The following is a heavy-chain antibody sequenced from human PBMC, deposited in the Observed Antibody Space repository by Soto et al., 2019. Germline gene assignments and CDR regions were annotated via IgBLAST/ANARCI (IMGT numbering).Heavy chain of an antibody. J-gene: IGHJ3*01. CDR1: GFTFNRYA. CDR2: ISASGGST. Sequence: WGSLRLSCTASGFTFNRYAMGWFRQSAGKGLQWVAGISASGGSTYYGPSVKGRFTISRDSSKNTLHLQIDSLRGEDTAIYYCAKATTYSYDTDAFDFWGHGTMVTVSS. V-gene: IGHV3-23*01. D-gene: IGHD3-22*01. CDR3: AKATTYSYDTDAFDF.